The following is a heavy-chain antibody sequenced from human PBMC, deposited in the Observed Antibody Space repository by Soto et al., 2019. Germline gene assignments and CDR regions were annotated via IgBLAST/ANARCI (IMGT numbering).Heavy chain of an antibody. Sequence: EVQLVEYGGGLVQPGGSLRLSCAASGFTFSSYWMHWVRQAPGKGLVWVSRINSDGSSTSYADSVKGRFTISRDNAKNTLYLQMNSLRAEDTAVYYCASSHDEYGDYANWGQGTLVTVSS. CDR2: INSDGSST. V-gene: IGHV3-74*01. CDR3: ASSHDEYGDYAN. D-gene: IGHD4-17*01. J-gene: IGHJ4*02. CDR1: GFTFSSYW.